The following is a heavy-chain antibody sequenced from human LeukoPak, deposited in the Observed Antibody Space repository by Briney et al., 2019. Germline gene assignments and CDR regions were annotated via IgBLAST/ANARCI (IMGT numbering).Heavy chain of an antibody. CDR1: GYTFTTFD. D-gene: IGHD6-19*01. Sequence: GASVKVSCKASGYTFTTFDISWVRQAPGQGLEWMGWISTYNGNTNYAQNLQGRVTMTTDTSTSTAYMELRSLTFDDTAVYYCARARSGAVARNYNWFDPWGQGTLVTVSS. CDR2: ISTYNGNT. CDR3: ARARSGAVARNYNWFDP. J-gene: IGHJ5*02. V-gene: IGHV1-18*01.